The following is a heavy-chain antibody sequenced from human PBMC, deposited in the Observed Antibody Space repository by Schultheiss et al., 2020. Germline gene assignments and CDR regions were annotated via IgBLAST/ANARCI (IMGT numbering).Heavy chain of an antibody. J-gene: IGHJ3*02. CDR2: IKQDGSEK. Sequence: GGSLRLSCAASGFTFSDYYMSWIRQAPGKGLEWVANIKQDGSEKYYVDSVKGRFTISRDNAKNSLYLQMNSLRAEDTAVYYCARGRATVDEDAFDMWGQGTMVTVSS. D-gene: IGHD4-23*01. V-gene: IGHV3-7*03. CDR3: ARGRATVDEDAFDM. CDR1: GFTFSDYY.